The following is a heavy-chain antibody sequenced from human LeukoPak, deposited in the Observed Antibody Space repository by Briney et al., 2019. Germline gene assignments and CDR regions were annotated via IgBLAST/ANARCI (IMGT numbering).Heavy chain of an antibody. D-gene: IGHD4-11*01. CDR2: IGSDGTNR. V-gene: IGHV3-33*01. Sequence: PGRSLTLSCAATGLTFNHYGMHWVRQAPGKGLEWVAVIGSDGTNRYYADSVKGRFTISRDDSRNTVYLQMNSLRPEDTGVYYCARDAQRGFDYSNSLQYWGQGTPVTVST. J-gene: IGHJ4*02. CDR3: ARDAQRGFDYSNSLQY. CDR1: GLTFNHYG.